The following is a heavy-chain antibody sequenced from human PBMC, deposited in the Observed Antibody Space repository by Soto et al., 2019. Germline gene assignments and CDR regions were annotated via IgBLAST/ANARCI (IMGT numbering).Heavy chain of an antibody. CDR2: IWYDGSNK. J-gene: IGHJ6*02. D-gene: IGHD3-10*01. V-gene: IGHV3-33*01. CDR1: GFTFSSYG. Sequence: QVQLVESGGGVVQPGRSLRLSCAASGFTFSSYGMHWVRQAPGKGLEWVAVIWYDGSNKYYADSVKGRFTISRDNSKNTLYLQMNSLRAEETAVYYCARDRGGSGTDYYYGMDVWGQGTTVTVSS. CDR3: ARDRGGSGTDYYYGMDV.